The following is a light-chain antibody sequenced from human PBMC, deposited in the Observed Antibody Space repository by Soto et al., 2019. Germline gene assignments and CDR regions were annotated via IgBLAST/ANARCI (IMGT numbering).Light chain of an antibody. CDR1: SSEVVAYNY. J-gene: IGLJ1*01. CDR2: DVR. CDR3: SSYTSSSTPYYV. V-gene: IGLV2-14*01. Sequence: QSALTQPASVSGSPGQSITISCTGTSSEVVAYNYVSWYQQHPGKAPKLMIYDVRKRPSGISNRFSGSKSGNTASLTISGLQAEDESDYFCSSYTSSSTPYYVFGTGTKVTVL.